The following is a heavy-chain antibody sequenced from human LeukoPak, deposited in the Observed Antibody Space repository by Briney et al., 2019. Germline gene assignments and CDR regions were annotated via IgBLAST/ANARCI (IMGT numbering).Heavy chain of an antibody. CDR1: GGSISSGGYY. Sequence: PSETLSLTCTVSGGSISSGGYYWSWIRQHPGKGLEWIGYIYYSGSTYYNPSLKSRVTISVDTSKNQFPLKLSSVTAADTAVYYCARDDYGDYGLDYWGQGTLVTVSS. CDR3: ARDDYGDYGLDY. CDR2: IYYSGST. D-gene: IGHD4-17*01. V-gene: IGHV4-31*03. J-gene: IGHJ4*02.